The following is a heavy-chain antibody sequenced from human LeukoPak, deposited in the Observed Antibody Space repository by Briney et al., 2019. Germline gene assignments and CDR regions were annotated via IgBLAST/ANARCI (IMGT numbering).Heavy chain of an antibody. Sequence: GGSLRLSCAASGFTFSILDMSWVRQAPGKGLEWVSAISGNGGRTYYADSVKGRFTISRDNSKNTLSLQMNGLRVEDTAVHYCAKVMPPGRIRFYSYYMDVWGKGTTVTVS. V-gene: IGHV3-23*01. CDR3: AKVMPPGRIRFYSYYMDV. CDR1: GFTFSILD. CDR2: ISGNGGRT. J-gene: IGHJ6*03. D-gene: IGHD2-15*01.